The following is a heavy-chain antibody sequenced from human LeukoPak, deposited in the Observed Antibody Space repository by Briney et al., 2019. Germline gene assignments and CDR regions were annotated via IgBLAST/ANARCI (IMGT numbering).Heavy chain of an antibody. D-gene: IGHD6-13*01. CDR3: ARRAAALVTAFDP. J-gene: IGHJ5*02. CDR2: IYYSGST. V-gene: IGHV4-39*01. CDR1: GGSISSSSYY. Sequence: ASETLSLTCTVSGGSISSSSYYWGWIRQPPGKGLEWIGSIYYSGSTFYNPSLKSRVTISADTSKNQFSLKLSSVTAADTAIYYCARRAAALVTAFDPWGQGTLVTVSS.